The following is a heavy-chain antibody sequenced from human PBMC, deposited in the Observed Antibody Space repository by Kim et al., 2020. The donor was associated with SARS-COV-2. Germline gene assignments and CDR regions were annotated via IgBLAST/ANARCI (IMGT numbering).Heavy chain of an antibody. CDR2: IYYSGST. J-gene: IGHJ2*01. D-gene: IGHD3-3*01. CDR3: ARDRGNVLRFLEPYWYFDL. V-gene: IGHV4-59*01. Sequence: SETLSLTCTVSGGSISSYYWSWIRQPPGKGLEWIGYIYYSGSTNYNPSLKSRVTISVDTSKNQFSLKLSSVTAADTAVYYCARDRGNVLRFLEPYWYFDLWGRGTLVTVSS. CDR1: GGSISSYY.